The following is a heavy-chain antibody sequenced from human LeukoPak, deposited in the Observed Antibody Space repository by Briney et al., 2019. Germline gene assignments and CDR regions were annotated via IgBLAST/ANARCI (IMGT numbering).Heavy chain of an antibody. CDR2: IYYSRST. V-gene: IGHV4-39*01. D-gene: IGHD3-22*01. Sequence: SETLSLTCTVSGGSISSSSYYWGWIRQPPGKGLEWIGSIYYSRSTYYNPSLKSRVTISVDTSKNQFSLKLSSVTAADTAVYYCARHIGAWYYYGSSGFDYWGQGALVTVSS. J-gene: IGHJ4*02. CDR3: ARHIGAWYYYGSSGFDY. CDR1: GGSISSSSYY.